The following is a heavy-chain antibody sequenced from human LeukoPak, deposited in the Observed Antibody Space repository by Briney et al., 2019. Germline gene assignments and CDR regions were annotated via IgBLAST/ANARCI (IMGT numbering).Heavy chain of an antibody. J-gene: IGHJ3*02. CDR2: IYYSGST. Sequence: SETLSLTCTVSGGSISSYYWSWIRQPPGKGLEWIGYIYYSGSTNYNPSLKSRVTISVDTSKNQFSLKLSSVTAADTAVYYCARYYDYYDSSRYYFDIWGQGTMVTVSS. V-gene: IGHV4-59*01. D-gene: IGHD3-22*01. CDR3: ARYYDYYDSSRYYFDI. CDR1: GGSISSYY.